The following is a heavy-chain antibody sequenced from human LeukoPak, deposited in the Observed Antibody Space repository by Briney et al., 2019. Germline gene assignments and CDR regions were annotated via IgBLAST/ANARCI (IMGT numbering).Heavy chain of an antibody. CDR2: ISYDGSNE. CDR3: ARELYDYVWGSYRYFDY. V-gene: IGHV3-30-3*01. D-gene: IGHD3-16*02. Sequence: GGSLRLSCAASGFTFSSYAMHWVRQAPGKGLEWVAVISYDGSNEYYADSVKGRFTISRDNSKNTLYLQMNSLRAEDTAVYYCARELYDYVWGSYRYFDYWGQGTLVTVSS. CDR1: GFTFSSYA. J-gene: IGHJ4*02.